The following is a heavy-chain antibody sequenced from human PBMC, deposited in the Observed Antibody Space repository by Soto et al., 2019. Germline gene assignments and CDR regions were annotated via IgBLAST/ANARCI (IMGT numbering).Heavy chain of an antibody. CDR2: IYYTGST. D-gene: IGHD3-3*01. CDR1: GDSISSESNS. Sequence: PSETLSLTCTGPGDSISSESNSWSCIQHTPLKGLVWIGYIYYTGSTNYNPSLKGRVTMSVDTSRDQVSLRLRSVTRADTAVYYCARDQYDFRSGSYYYAMEVWGQGTKVT. CDR3: ARDQYDFRSGSYYYAMEV. V-gene: IGHV4-61*01. J-gene: IGHJ6*02.